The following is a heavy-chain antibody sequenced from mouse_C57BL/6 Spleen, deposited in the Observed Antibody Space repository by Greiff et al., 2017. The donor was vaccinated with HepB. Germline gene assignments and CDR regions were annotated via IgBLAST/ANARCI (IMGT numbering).Heavy chain of an antibody. CDR2: IRSKSNNYAT. Sequence: EVQLVESGGGLVQPQGSLKLSCAASGFSFNTYAMNWVRQAPGKGLEWVARIRSKSNNYATYYADSVKDRFTISRDDSESMLYLQMNNLKTEDTAMYYCVYDGYYVAYWGQGTLVTVSA. CDR3: VYDGYYVAY. J-gene: IGHJ3*01. CDR1: GFSFNTYA. D-gene: IGHD2-3*01. V-gene: IGHV10-1*01.